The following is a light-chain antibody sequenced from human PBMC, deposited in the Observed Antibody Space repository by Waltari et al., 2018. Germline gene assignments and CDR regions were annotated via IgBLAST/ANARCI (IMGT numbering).Light chain of an antibody. Sequence: QSALTQPASVSGTPGQSITLSCTGTSRDVGRYDYVSWYQQHPGRAPKLLIHDVTDRASGVADRFSGSKSGNTASLTISGLQTEDEADYYCTSYTSSTTTPYVFGTGTQVTV. CDR1: SRDVGRYDY. CDR3: TSYTSSTTTPYV. CDR2: DVT. J-gene: IGLJ1*01. V-gene: IGLV2-14*03.